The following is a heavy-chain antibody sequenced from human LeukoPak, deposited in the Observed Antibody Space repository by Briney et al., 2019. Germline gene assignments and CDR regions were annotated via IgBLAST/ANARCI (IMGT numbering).Heavy chain of an antibody. CDR1: EFTFRKYA. CDR3: AKGFYDNSASGVFDI. V-gene: IGHV3-23*01. CDR2: ISASGGST. J-gene: IGHJ3*02. D-gene: IGHD3-22*01. Sequence: PGGSLRLSCAASEFTFRKYAMSWVRQAPGKGLKWVSGISASGGSTYYADSVKGRFTISRDNSKNTLYLQMNSLRAEDTAVYYCAKGFYDNSASGVFDIWGQGTMVTVSS.